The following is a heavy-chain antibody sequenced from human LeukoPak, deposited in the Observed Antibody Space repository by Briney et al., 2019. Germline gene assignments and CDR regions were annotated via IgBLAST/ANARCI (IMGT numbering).Heavy chain of an antibody. CDR1: GGSISSGGYY. D-gene: IGHD3-3*01. CDR2: IYYSGST. V-gene: IGHV4-31*03. CDR3: ARSPITIFGVVRFDY. Sequence: PSGTLSLTCTVSGGSISSGGYYWSWIRQHPGKGLEWIGYIYYSGSTYYNPSLKSRVTISVDTSKNQFSLKLSSVTAADTAVYYCARSPITIFGVVRFDYWGQGTLVTVSS. J-gene: IGHJ4*02.